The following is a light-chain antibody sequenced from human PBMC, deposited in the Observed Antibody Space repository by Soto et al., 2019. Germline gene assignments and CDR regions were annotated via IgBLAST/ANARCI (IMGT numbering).Light chain of an antibody. V-gene: IGKV3D-15*01. J-gene: IGKJ4*01. CDR1: QRVSNN. CDR2: GAS. CDR3: QQYSVWPLT. Sequence: EIVLTQSPATLSVSPGERAALSCRASQRVSNNLAWYQQKPGQPPRLLIFGASTRATGIPARFSGSGSEAEFALTISTLQSEDFAVYYCQQYSVWPLTFGRGTKVEIK.